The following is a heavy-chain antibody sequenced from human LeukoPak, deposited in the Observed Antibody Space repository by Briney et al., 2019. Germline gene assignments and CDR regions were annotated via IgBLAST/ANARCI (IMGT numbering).Heavy chain of an antibody. Sequence: GGSLRLSCAASGFTFSSYGMHWVRQAPGKGLEWVAVISYDGSNKYYADSVKGRFTISRDNSKNTLYLQMNSLRAEDTAVYYCAKDRPRPEYYFDYWGQGTLATVSS. CDR1: GFTFSSYG. J-gene: IGHJ4*02. CDR2: ISYDGSNK. CDR3: AKDRPRPEYYFDY. V-gene: IGHV3-30*18.